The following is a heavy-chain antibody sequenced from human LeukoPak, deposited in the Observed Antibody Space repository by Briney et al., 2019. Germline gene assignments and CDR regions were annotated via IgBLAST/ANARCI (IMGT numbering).Heavy chain of an antibody. Sequence: ASVKVSCKASGYTFTSYDINWVRQATGQGLEWMGWMNPNSGNTGYAQKFQGRVTMTKDTSISTAYMDLSSLRSEDTAVYYCARALSWTTESYYYMDVWGKGTTVTVSS. CDR2: MNPNSGNT. J-gene: IGHJ6*03. CDR1: GYTFTSYD. V-gene: IGHV1-8*01. CDR3: ARALSWTTESYYYMDV. D-gene: IGHD3/OR15-3a*01.